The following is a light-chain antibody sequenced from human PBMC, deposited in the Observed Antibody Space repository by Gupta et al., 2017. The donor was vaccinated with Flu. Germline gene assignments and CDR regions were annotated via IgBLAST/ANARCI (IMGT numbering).Light chain of an antibody. Sequence: IQVTQYPSSLSASVGDRVTITCRASQSISVFLSWYQQKAGKAPKLLIFAASSLLSGVPSRFSGSGSGTDFTLTITSLQPEDFATYYCQQGDSSPFTFGPGTTVDIK. J-gene: IGKJ3*01. CDR1: QSISVF. CDR3: QQGDSSPFT. CDR2: AAS. V-gene: IGKV1-39*01.